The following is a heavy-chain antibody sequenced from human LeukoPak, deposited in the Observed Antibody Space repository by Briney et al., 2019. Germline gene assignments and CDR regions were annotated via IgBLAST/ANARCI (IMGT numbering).Heavy chain of an antibody. CDR2: IDSSGGST. CDR3: AREGHGGGDCGTFDI. J-gene: IGHJ3*02. D-gene: IGHD2-21*02. V-gene: IGHV3-64*01. Sequence: GGSLRLSCAASGFTFSSSVMHWVRQGPGKGLEYVSGIDSSGGSTHYANSLKDRFTISRDNSKNTLYLHMGSLRAEDMAVYYCAREGHGGGDCGTFDIWGQGTMVAVSS. CDR1: GFTFSSSV.